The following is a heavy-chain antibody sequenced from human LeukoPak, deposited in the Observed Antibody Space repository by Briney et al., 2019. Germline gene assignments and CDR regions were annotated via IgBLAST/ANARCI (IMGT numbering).Heavy chain of an antibody. CDR1: GFTYGSYA. D-gene: IGHD2-15*01. V-gene: IGHV3-23*01. CDR3: AKTTTGYSSGRYPAWPIDY. J-gene: IGHJ4*02. CDR2: IFGSGGSA. Sequence: GGSLRLSCAASGFTYGSYAMYWVRQAPGKGLEWVSGIFGSGGSAHYADSVKGRFTISRDNSKNTVYLQMDSLRVEDTAIYYCAKTTTGYSSGRYPAWPIDYWGQGTLVTVSS.